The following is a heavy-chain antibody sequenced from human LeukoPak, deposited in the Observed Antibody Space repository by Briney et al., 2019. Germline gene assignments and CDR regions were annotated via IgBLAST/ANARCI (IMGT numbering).Heavy chain of an antibody. J-gene: IGHJ4*02. V-gene: IGHV3-23*01. D-gene: IGHD1-1*01. Sequence: GGSLRLSCAASGFTFSSYAMSWVRQAPGKGLEWVSVTSESGGSTHYADSVKGRFTIYRDNSKNTLYLQMNSLRTEDTALYYCAKGLERESRLDSWGQGTLVTVSS. CDR1: GFTFSSYA. CDR3: AKGLERESRLDS. CDR2: TSESGGST.